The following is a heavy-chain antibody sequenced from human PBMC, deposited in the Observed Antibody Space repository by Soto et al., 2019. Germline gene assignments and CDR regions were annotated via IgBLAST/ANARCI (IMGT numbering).Heavy chain of an antibody. Sequence: EVQLLESGGGLVQPGRSLRLSCAASGLTFSNYAMSWVRQAPGQGLDWVSAISGSGGTTYYADSVKGRFTISRDNSKNTRFLQMNSLRAEDAAVYYCAKFFVETGSNSGWPWSFHYWGQGTLVTVSS. D-gene: IGHD6-25*01. CDR2: ISGSGGTT. V-gene: IGHV3-23*01. J-gene: IGHJ4*02. CDR1: GLTFSNYA. CDR3: AKFFVETGSNSGWPWSFHY.